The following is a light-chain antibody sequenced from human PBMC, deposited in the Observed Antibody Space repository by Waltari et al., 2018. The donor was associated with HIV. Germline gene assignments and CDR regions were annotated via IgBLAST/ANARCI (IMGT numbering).Light chain of an antibody. CDR3: QQYLTIPWT. CDR2: WAS. V-gene: IGKV4-1*01. Sequence: DIVMTQSPDYLAVSLGERDSINCKSSHSVLYYSNNKNYLAWYQQKPGPSPNLLMYWASTRESAVPDRFTGSGSGADFTLTVSSLQAVDVAIHYCQQYLTIPWTFGHGTRVEI. CDR1: HSVLYYSNNKNY. J-gene: IGKJ1*01.